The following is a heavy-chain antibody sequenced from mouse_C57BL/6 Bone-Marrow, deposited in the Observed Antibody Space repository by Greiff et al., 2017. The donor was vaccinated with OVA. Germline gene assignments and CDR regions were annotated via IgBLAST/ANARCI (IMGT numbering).Heavy chain of an antibody. CDR2: IHPNSGST. Sequence: QVQLQQPGAELVKPGASVKLSCKASGYTFTSYWMHWVKQRPGQGLVWIGMIHPNSGSTNYNEKFKSKATLTVDKSSSTAYMQLSSLTSEDSAVYYCARKDGRGFDYWGQGTTLTVSS. J-gene: IGHJ2*01. V-gene: IGHV1-64*01. D-gene: IGHD1-1*02. CDR1: GYTFTSYW. CDR3: ARKDGRGFDY.